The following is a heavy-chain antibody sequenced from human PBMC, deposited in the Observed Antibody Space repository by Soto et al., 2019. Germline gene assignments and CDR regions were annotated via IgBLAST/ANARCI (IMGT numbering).Heavy chain of an antibody. V-gene: IGHV4-30-2*06. CDR3: ARGGGYDSFDF. CDR1: GEAMSCGGSS. CDR2: IGHLLTT. J-gene: IGHJ4*02. Sequence: SETLSHTCRVSGEAMSCGGSSSSWIRQSPAKGLERLGYIGHLLTTYYNPSFKRRLSLSIDRTRNQFSLSLSSRTAADKAVYYCARGGGYDSFDFWGQGIQVTVSS. D-gene: IGHD2-15*01.